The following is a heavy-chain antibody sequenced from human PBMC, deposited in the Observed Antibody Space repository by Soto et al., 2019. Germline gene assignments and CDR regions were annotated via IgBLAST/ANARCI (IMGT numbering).Heavy chain of an antibody. Sequence: PSETLSLTCAVSGYSISSGYYWGWIRQPPGKGLEWIGSIYHSGSTYYNPSLKSRVTISVDTSKNQFSLKLSSVTAADTAVYYCARTNYMIVVGFSLGFDPWGQGTLVTVSS. CDR1: GYSISSGYY. CDR2: IYHSGST. J-gene: IGHJ5*02. D-gene: IGHD3-22*01. V-gene: IGHV4-38-2*01. CDR3: ARTNYMIVVGFSLGFDP.